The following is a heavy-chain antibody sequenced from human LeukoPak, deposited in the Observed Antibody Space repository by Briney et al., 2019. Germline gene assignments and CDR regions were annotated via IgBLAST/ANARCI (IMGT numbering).Heavy chain of an antibody. Sequence: SETLSLTSAVYGGSFSGYYGSWIRQPPGKGLEWIGEINHSGSTNYNPSLKSRVTISVDTSKNQFSLKLSSVTAADTAVYYCARATGLYYDYVWGSYRSPHYFHYWGQGSLVSVSS. J-gene: IGHJ4*02. CDR2: INHSGST. CDR3: ARATGLYYDYVWGSYRSPHYFHY. V-gene: IGHV4-34*01. CDR1: GGSFSGYY. D-gene: IGHD3-16*02.